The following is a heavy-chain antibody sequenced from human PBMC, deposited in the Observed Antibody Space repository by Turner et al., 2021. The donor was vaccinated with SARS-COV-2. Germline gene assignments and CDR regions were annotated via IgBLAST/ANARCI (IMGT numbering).Heavy chain of an antibody. J-gene: IGHJ4*02. D-gene: IGHD3-22*01. CDR3: ARLYHHDTSGVDF. CDR1: GVSITSTKFF. V-gene: IGHV4-39*01. CDR2: FSYSGRT. Sequence: QVPPQESGPGLVKPLETLSLSCTVSGVSITSTKFFWGWIRQSPGKGLEWMGTFSYSGRTFYNPSFKGRGTMSADPSKRQFFLRLTSVTAADTAVYYCARLYHHDTSGVDFWGQGTQVTVSS.